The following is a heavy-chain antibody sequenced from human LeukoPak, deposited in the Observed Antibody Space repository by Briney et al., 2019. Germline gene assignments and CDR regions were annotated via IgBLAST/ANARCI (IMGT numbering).Heavy chain of an antibody. V-gene: IGHV3-23*01. D-gene: IGHD6-6*01. CDR3: AKDRAAARPYYFDY. CDR1: GFTFNSYA. CDR2: ISGSGGST. J-gene: IGHJ4*02. Sequence: QPGGSLRLSCAASGFTFNSYAMSWVRQAPGKGLEWVSAISGSGGSTYYADSVTGRFTISRDNSKNTLYLQMNSLRAEDTAVYYCAKDRAAARPYYFDYWGQGTLVTVSS.